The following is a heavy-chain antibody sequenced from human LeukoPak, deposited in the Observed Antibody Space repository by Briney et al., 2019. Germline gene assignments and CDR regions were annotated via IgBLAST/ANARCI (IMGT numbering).Heavy chain of an antibody. CDR2: VYYSGRT. CDR3: GRIDSALFHF. Sequence: SETLSLTCTVSGASITSGGYYWGWIRQPPGKGLEWIGSVYYSGRTYYNPSFGSRVTVSLDTSKNQFSLHLRSVTSADTAVFYCGRIDSALFHFWGQGTLVTVSS. CDR1: GASITSGGYY. V-gene: IGHV4-39*01. D-gene: IGHD1-26*01. J-gene: IGHJ4*02.